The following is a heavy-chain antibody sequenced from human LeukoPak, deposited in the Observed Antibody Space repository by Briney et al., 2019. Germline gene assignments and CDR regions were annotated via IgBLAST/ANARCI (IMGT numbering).Heavy chain of an antibody. CDR3: AKGAYDYIEMGYFDD. CDR2: IIGSSGDT. CDR1: GFRCSNFA. D-gene: IGHD5-12*01. Sequence: PGGSLRLSCAASGFRCSNFAMSWVRQAPGKGLEWVSLIIGSSGDTLYADSVKGRFTISRDISKNRLYLQMNSLRAEDTALYYCAKGAYDYIEMGYFDDWGQGTLVTVSS. V-gene: IGHV3-23*01. J-gene: IGHJ4*02.